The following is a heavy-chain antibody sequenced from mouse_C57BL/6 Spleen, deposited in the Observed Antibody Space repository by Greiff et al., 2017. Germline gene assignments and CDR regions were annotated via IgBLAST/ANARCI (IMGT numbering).Heavy chain of an antibody. CDR3: ARSRYLPDYFDY. V-gene: IGHV14-2*01. D-gene: IGHD1-1*01. Sequence: VQLQQSGAELVKPGASVKLSCTASGFNIKDYYMHWVKQRTEQGLEWIGRIDPEDGETKYAPKFQGKATITADTSSNTAYLQLSSLTSEDTAVYYCARSRYLPDYFDYWGQGTTLTVSS. CDR1: GFNIKDYY. J-gene: IGHJ2*01. CDR2: IDPEDGET.